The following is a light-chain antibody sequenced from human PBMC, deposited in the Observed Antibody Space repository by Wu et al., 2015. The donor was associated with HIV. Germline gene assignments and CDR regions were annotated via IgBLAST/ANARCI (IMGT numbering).Light chain of an antibody. CDR1: QSISSS. Sequence: EIVMTQSPATVSVSPGERATLSCRASQSISSSLAWYQQHPGQAPRLLIFGASTRATGIPDRFSGSGSGTEFTLTISSMQSEDFAVYYCQHYYNWPPWTFGQGPRWTSN. CDR2: GAS. CDR3: QHYYNWPPWT. V-gene: IGKV3-15*01. J-gene: IGKJ1*01.